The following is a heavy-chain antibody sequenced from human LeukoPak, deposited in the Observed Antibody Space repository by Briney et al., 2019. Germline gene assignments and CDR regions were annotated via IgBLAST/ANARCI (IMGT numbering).Heavy chain of an antibody. Sequence: GASVKVSCKASGYTFTSYGISWVRQAPGQGLEWMGWISAYNGNTNYAQKLQGRVTMTTDTSTSTAYMELRSLRSDDTAVYYCARGTYSSSWYWGGDSGGGYFDYWGQGTLVTVSS. CDR2: ISAYNGNT. CDR3: ARGTYSSSWYWGGDSGGGYFDY. D-gene: IGHD6-13*01. CDR1: GYTFTSYG. V-gene: IGHV1-18*01. J-gene: IGHJ4*02.